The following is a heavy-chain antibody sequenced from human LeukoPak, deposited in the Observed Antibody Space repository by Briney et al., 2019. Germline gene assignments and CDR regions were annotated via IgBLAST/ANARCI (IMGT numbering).Heavy chain of an antibody. CDR3: ARALSYDFWSGYLSAFDI. CDR2: INHSGST. Sequence: SETLSLTCAVYGGSFSGYYWSWIRQPPGKGLEWIGEINHSGSTNYNPSLKSRVTISVGTSKNQFSLKLSSVTAADTAVYYCARALSYDFWSGYLSAFDIWGQGTMVTVSS. CDR1: GGSFSGYY. V-gene: IGHV4-34*01. J-gene: IGHJ3*02. D-gene: IGHD3-3*01.